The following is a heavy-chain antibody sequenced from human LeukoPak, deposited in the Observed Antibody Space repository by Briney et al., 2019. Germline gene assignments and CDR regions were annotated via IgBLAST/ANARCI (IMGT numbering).Heavy chain of an antibody. Sequence: ASVKVSCKASGCTFTSYDINWVRQATGQGLEWMGWMNPNSGNTGYAQKFQGRVTISRHTSISTAYMELNSLTSEDTAVYYCARVRFGSGSYPSYFDYWGQGTLVTVSS. V-gene: IGHV1-8*03. CDR2: MNPNSGNT. CDR3: ARVRFGSGSYPSYFDY. J-gene: IGHJ4*02. D-gene: IGHD3-10*01. CDR1: GCTFTSYD.